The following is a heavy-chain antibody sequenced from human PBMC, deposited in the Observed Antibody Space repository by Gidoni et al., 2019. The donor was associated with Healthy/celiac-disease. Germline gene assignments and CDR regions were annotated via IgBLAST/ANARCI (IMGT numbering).Heavy chain of an antibody. CDR1: GFTVSSNY. CDR3: ARAPEGNSDYFDY. V-gene: IGHV3-66*02. D-gene: IGHD4-4*01. CDR2: IYSGGST. Sequence: EVQLVESGGGLVQPGGSLRLSCAASGFTVSSNYMSWVRQAPGKGLEWVSVIYSGGSTYYADSVKGRFTISRDNSKNTLYLQMNSLRAEDTAVYYCARAPEGNSDYFDYWGQGTLVTVSS. J-gene: IGHJ4*02.